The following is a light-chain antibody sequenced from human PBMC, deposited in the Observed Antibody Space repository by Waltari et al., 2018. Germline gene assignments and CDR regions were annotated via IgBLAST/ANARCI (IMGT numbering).Light chain of an antibody. J-gene: IGKJ1*01. V-gene: IGKV3-20*01. CDR1: QSVSRT. Sequence: EIVLTQSPGTLSLSPGERATLSCRASQSVSRTLAWYQQKPGQAPRLLIYDACTWATGVPDRFSGSGSGTDFSLTISRLEPEDFAVYYCQKYGTLPATFGQGTKVQIK. CDR3: QKYGTLPAT. CDR2: DAC.